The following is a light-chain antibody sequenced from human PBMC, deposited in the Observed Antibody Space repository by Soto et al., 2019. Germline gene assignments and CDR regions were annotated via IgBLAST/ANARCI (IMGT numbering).Light chain of an antibody. Sequence: DIVLTQSPGTLSLSPGERATLSCRASQSVSRSYLAWYQQKPGQAPRILIYGASSRATDIPDRFSGSGSGTDFTLTISRLEPEDFAEYYCQQYGSSSYTFGQGTKLEIK. V-gene: IGKV3-20*01. CDR1: QSVSRSY. CDR3: QQYGSSSYT. CDR2: GAS. J-gene: IGKJ2*01.